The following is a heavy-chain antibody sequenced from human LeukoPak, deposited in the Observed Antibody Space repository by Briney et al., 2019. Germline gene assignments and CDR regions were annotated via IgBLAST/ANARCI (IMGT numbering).Heavy chain of an antibody. Sequence: EASVKVSCKASGYTFTGYYMHWVRQAPGQGLEWMGWINPNNGGTNYAQKFQGRVTMTRDTSISTAYMELSRLTSDDTAVYNCARGRGTTSSNFDYWGQGTLVTVSS. CDR1: GYTFTGYY. D-gene: IGHD2-2*01. J-gene: IGHJ4*02. CDR3: ARGRGTTSSNFDY. V-gene: IGHV1-2*02. CDR2: INPNNGGT.